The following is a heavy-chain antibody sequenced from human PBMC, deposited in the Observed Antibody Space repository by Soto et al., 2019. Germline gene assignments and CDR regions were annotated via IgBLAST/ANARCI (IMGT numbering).Heavy chain of an antibody. D-gene: IGHD5-12*01. Sequence: QVQLVQSGAEVKKPGASVKVSCKASGYTFTSYYMHWVRQAPGQGLEWMGIINPSGGSTSYAQKFQGRVTMTRDTSTSTVHMELSSLRSEDTAVYYCAWARARDGYNSWEFGYWGQGTLVTVSS. CDR2: INPSGGST. CDR1: GYTFTSYY. V-gene: IGHV1-46*01. J-gene: IGHJ4*02. CDR3: AWARARDGYNSWEFGY.